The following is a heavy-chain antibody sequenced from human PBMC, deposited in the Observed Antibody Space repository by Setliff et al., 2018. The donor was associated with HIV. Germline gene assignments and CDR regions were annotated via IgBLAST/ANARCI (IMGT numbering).Heavy chain of an antibody. CDR2: IVPIFGTA. CDR1: GGTFSSYA. CDR3: ARGPMVVVIKGDDAFDI. V-gene: IGHV1-69*13. J-gene: IGHJ3*02. Sequence: SVKVSCKASGGTFSSYAISWVRQAPGQGLEWMGGIVPIFGTANYAQKFQGRVTITADESTGTAYMELSSLRSEDTAVYYCARGPMVVVIKGDDAFDIWGQGTMVTVSS. D-gene: IGHD3-22*01.